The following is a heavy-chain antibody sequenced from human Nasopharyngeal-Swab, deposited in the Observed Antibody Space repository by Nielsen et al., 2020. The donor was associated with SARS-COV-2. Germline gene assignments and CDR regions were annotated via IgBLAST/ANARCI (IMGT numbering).Heavy chain of an antibody. CDR2: VSAGAETT. V-gene: IGHV3-43*02. CDR1: GFSFDYYT. CDR3: VKDGYDASLDAFDK. D-gene: IGHD4/OR15-4a*01. Sequence: GGSLRLSCVASGFSFDYYTIHWVRQAPGKGLEWVSLVSAGAETTYYADSVKGRFTVSRDNSRQSLFLQMESLRTEDTALYYCVKDGYDASLDAFDKWGLGTMVSVSS. J-gene: IGHJ3*02.